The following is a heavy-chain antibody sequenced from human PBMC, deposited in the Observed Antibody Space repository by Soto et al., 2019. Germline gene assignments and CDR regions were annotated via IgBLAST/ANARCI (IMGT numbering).Heavy chain of an antibody. V-gene: IGHV3-9*01. CDR2: VDWNSGST. Sequence: GGSLRLSCAASGFTFDDFAMHWVRQAPGKGLERVSGVDWNSGSTAYADSVKGRFTVSRDNARNSLYLQMNSLRAEDTALYYCVKGRGSYEVKFGMDVWGQGTTVTVSS. CDR3: VKGRGSYEVKFGMDV. CDR1: GFTFDDFA. J-gene: IGHJ6*02. D-gene: IGHD6-25*01.